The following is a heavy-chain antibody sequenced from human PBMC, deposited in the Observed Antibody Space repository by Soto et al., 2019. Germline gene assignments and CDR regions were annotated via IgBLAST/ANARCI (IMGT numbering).Heavy chain of an antibody. D-gene: IGHD4-17*01. V-gene: IGHV4-59*01. CDR3: ARQTNDYGDYVAFFDY. CDR1: GGSISSYY. CDR2: IYYSGST. J-gene: IGHJ4*02. Sequence: QVQLQESGPGLVKPSETLSLTCTVSGGSISSYYWSWIRQPPGKGLEWIGYIYYSGSTNYNPSLKSRVTISVDTSKNQFSLKLSSVTAADTAVYYCARQTNDYGDYVAFFDYWGQGTLVTVSS.